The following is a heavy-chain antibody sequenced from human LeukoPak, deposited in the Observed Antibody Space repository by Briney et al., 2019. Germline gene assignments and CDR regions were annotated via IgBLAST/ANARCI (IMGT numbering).Heavy chain of an antibody. J-gene: IGHJ4*02. V-gene: IGHV1-18*01. CDR2: ISAYNGNT. Sequence: GASVKVSCKASGYTFTSYGISWVRQAPGQGLEWMGWISAYNGNTNYAQKLQGRVTMTRNTSISTAYMELSSLRSEDTAVYYCAREALAYGSGNRDYWGQGTLVTVSS. CDR1: GYTFTSYG. CDR3: AREALAYGSGNRDY. D-gene: IGHD3-10*01.